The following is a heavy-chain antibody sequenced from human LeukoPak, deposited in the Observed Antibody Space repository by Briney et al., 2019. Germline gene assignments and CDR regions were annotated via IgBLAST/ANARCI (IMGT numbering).Heavy chain of an antibody. CDR2: ISYDGSNK. V-gene: IGHV3-30*18. CDR1: GFTFSRYG. CDR3: AKDRGYCSGGSCHSLDY. D-gene: IGHD2-15*01. Sequence: GRSLRLSCAASGFTFSRYGMHWVRQAPGKGLEWVAIISYDGSNKYYADSVKGRFTISRDNSKNTLYLQMNSLRAEDTAVYYCAKDRGYCSGGSCHSLDYWGQGTLVTVSS. J-gene: IGHJ4*02.